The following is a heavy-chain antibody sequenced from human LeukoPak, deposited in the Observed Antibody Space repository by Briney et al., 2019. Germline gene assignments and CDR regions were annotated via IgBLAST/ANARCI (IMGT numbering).Heavy chain of an antibody. Sequence: GASVKVSCKASGYTFTSYDFNWVRQPPGQGLEWMGWMNPTSGHTGYAQKFQGRVTMTRDTSISTAYMELNSLKSEDTAVYYWARSPVGVRKKHDFWGQGTLVIVPS. D-gene: IGHD3-10*01. CDR2: MNPTSGHT. CDR1: GYTFTSYD. V-gene: IGHV1-8*01. CDR3: ARSPVGVRKKHDF. J-gene: IGHJ4*02.